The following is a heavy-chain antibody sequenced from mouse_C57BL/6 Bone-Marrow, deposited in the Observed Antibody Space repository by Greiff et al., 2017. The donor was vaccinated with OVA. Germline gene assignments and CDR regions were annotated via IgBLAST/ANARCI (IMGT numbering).Heavy chain of an antibody. J-gene: IGHJ2*01. CDR2: INPYNGGT. Sequence: EVQLQQSGPVLVKPGASVKMSCKASGYTFTDYYMNWVKQSHGKSLEWIGVINPYNGGTSYNEKFKGKATLTVDKSSSTAYMELNSLTSEDSAVYYCASEGPYYFDYGGQGTTLTVSS. V-gene: IGHV1-19*01. CDR1: GYTFTDYY. CDR3: ASEGPYYFDY.